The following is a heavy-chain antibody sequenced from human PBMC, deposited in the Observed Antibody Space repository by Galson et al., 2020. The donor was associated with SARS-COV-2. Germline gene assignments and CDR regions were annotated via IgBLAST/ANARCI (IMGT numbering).Heavy chain of an antibody. CDR3: ARQGVNLMLVSSFPGFYFHL. V-gene: IGHV4-38-2*02. J-gene: IGHJ2*01. CDR2: VSTSGNT. Sequence: SETLSLTCTVSGYSVSTTNYWGWVRQPPGGRQEWTGSVSTSGNTYYNPSLKSRVTISVDTSKNQLSLRLDSVTAADTALYYCARQGVNLMLVSSFPGFYFHLCARGSLVTLSS. CDR1: GYSVSTTNY. D-gene: IGHD3-22*01.